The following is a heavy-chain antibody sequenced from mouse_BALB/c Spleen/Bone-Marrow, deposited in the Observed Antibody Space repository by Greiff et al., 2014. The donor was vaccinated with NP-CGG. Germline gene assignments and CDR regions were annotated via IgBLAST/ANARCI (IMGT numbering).Heavy chain of an antibody. J-gene: IGHJ2*01. CDR3: ARSEYFGSSYDY. V-gene: IGHV1-14*01. CDR2: INSYNDGT. CDR1: GYTFTSYV. D-gene: IGHD1-1*01. Sequence: LQESGPELVKPGASVKMSCKASGYTFTSYVMHWMKQKPGQGLEWIGYINSYNDGTKYNETFKGKATLTSDKSSSTAYMDLSSLTSEDSAVYFCARSEYFGSSYDYWGQGTTLTVSS.